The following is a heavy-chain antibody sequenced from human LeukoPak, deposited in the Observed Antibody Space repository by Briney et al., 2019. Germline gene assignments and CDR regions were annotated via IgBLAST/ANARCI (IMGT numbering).Heavy chain of an antibody. CDR3: AKVLGYSYGFGY. CDR1: GFTFSSYG. J-gene: IGHJ4*02. Sequence: GGSLRLSCAASGFTFSSYGMHWVRQAPGKGLEWVAFIRYDGSNKYYADSVKGRFTISRDNSKNTLYLQMNSLRAEDTAVYYCAKVLGYSYGFGYWGQGTLVTVSS. D-gene: IGHD5-18*01. CDR2: IRYDGSNK. V-gene: IGHV3-30*02.